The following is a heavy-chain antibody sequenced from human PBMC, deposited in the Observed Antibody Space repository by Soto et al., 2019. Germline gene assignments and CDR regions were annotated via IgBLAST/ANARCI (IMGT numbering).Heavy chain of an antibody. J-gene: IGHJ4*02. CDR1: GGSISSGDYY. D-gene: IGHD4-17*01. V-gene: IGHV4-30-4*01. CDR3: ARVGKEDYGDYLFDY. Sequence: PSETLSLTCTVSGGSISSGDYYWSWIRQPPGKGLEWIGYIYYSGSTYYNPSLKSRVTISVDTSKNQFSLKLSSVTAADTAVYYCARVGKEDYGDYLFDYWGQGTLVTVSS. CDR2: IYYSGST.